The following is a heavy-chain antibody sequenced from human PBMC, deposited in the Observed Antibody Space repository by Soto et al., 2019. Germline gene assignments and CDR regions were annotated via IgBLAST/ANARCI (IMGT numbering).Heavy chain of an antibody. CDR2: INPRSGDT. CDR1: GYPFTTYF. CDR3: ARGGREVVGATPNFYGLDV. J-gene: IGHJ6*04. V-gene: IGHV1-46*01. Sequence: QVQLVQSGAEVKKPGASVKLSCRPSGYPFTTYFLHWVRQAPGQGLAWMGIINPRSGDTDYTQKFQGRVDRTRETYTATVYMDMSSLRSEDTAVYYCARGGREVVGATPNFYGLDVGGKGTTVTVSS. D-gene: IGHD2-15*01.